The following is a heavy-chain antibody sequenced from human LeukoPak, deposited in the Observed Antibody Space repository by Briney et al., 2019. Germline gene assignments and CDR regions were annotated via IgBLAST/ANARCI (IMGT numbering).Heavy chain of an antibody. CDR1: GGSISSYY. D-gene: IGHD5-18*01. CDR2: IYTSGSN. J-gene: IGHJ6*03. CDR3: ARGRERGYSYGYYSYYMDV. Sequence: SETLSLTCTVSGGSISSYYWSWIRQPAGKGLEWIGRIYTSGSNNYNPSLESRVTISVDTSKNQFSLKLSSVTAADTAVYYCARGRERGYSYGYYSYYMDVWGKGTTVTVSS. V-gene: IGHV4-4*07.